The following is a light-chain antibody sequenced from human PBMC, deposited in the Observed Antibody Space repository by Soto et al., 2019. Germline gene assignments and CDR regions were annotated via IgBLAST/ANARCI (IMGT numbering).Light chain of an antibody. CDR2: EVS. J-gene: IGLJ3*02. V-gene: IGLV2-14*01. CDR3: TSFTTTNIWV. Sequence: QSALTQPASVSGSLGQSITISCTGTSSDIGVYNYVSWYQQHPGKAPKLVICEVSNRPSGVSSRFSGSKSGNTASLTISGLRAEDEAVYYCTSFTTTNIWVFGGGTQLTVL. CDR1: SSDIGVYNY.